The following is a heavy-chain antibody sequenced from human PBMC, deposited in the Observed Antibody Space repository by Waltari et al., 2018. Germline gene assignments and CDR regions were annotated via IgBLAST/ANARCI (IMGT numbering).Heavy chain of an antibody. Sequence: EVQLVESGGGLVQPGRSLRLSCAASGFTFDDYAMHWVRQAPGKGLEWVSGISWNRGSIGYADSVKGRFTISRDNAKNSLYLQMNSLRAEDTALYYCAKSDDYGDSGKIDYWGQGTLVTVSS. J-gene: IGHJ4*02. CDR1: GFTFDDYA. CDR2: ISWNRGSI. D-gene: IGHD4-17*01. CDR3: AKSDDYGDSGKIDY. V-gene: IGHV3-9*01.